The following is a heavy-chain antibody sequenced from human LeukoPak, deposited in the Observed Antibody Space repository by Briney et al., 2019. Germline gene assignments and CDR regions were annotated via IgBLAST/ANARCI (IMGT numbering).Heavy chain of an antibody. CDR3: ASGYFVHTFDF. CDR1: GGSISYFF. Sequence: SETLSLTCTVSGGSISYFFWSWVRQPAGKGLEWIGRIYTSGSTNYNPSLKSRVTMSIDTSKNQFSLKLSSVTAADTAVYYCASGYFVHTFDFWGQGTLGTVSS. D-gene: IGHD2-2*03. CDR2: IYTSGST. J-gene: IGHJ4*02. V-gene: IGHV4-4*07.